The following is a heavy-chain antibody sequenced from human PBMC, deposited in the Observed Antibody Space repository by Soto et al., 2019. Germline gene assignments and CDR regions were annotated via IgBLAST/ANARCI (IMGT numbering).Heavy chain of an antibody. CDR2: IYPGDSDT. CDR3: ATPSQGALYYSGMDV. Sequence: GEALKISCKGSGYSFTSYWIGWVRQMPGKGLEWMGIIYPGDSDTRYSPSFQGQVTISRDNSKNMLYLQMNSLRAEDTAVYYCATPSQGALYYSGMDVWGQGTTVTVSS. V-gene: IGHV5-51*01. J-gene: IGHJ6*02. CDR1: GYSFTSYW.